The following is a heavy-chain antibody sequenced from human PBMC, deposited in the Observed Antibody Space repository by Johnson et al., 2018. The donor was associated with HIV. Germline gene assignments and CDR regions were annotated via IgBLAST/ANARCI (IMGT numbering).Heavy chain of an antibody. J-gene: IGHJ3*02. CDR3: AKESKWESRTPHALDI. V-gene: IGHV3-30*18. D-gene: IGHD1-26*01. CDR1: GLSFSNFG. Sequence: VQLVESGGGVVQPGKSLTLSCVGSGLSFSNFGIHWVRQAPGKGPEWVAVISFDGNLKKYADSVKGRFTISRDNSKNTLYLQMKSLRAEDTAVYYCAKESKWESRTPHALDIWGQGTMVTVSS. CDR2: ISFDGNLK.